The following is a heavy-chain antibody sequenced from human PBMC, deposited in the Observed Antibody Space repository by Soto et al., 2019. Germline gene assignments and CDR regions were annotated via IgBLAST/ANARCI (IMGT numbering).Heavy chain of an antibody. CDR3: ARWGKYSSSWDYYYGMDV. V-gene: IGHV1-2*04. CDR2: INPNSGGT. J-gene: IGHJ6*02. Sequence: ASVKVSCKASGYTLTGYYMHWVRQAPGQGLEWMGWINPNSGGTNYAQKLQGWVTMTRETSISTAYMELSRLRSDDTAVYYCARWGKYSSSWDYYYGMDVWGQGTTVTVSS. D-gene: IGHD6-13*01. CDR1: GYTLTGYY.